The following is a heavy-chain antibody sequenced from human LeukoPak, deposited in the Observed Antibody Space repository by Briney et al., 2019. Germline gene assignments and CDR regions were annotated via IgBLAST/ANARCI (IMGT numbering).Heavy chain of an antibody. D-gene: IGHD2/OR15-2a*01. CDR3: ARSSNIPFDY. CDR2: INGDTGNT. CDR1: GYTFSTYS. V-gene: IGHV1-3*01. J-gene: IGHJ4*02. Sequence: ASVKVSCKASGYTFSTYSIHWVRQAPAQGLEWMGWINGDTGNTMYSQKFQGRVTFTRDTGASTAYMEVSSLRSEDTALYYCARSSNIPFDYWGQGTLVTVSS.